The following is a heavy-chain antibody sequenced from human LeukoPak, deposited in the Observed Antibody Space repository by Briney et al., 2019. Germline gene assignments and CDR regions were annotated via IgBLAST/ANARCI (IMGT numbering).Heavy chain of an antibody. V-gene: IGHV4-34*01. CDR2: INHSGST. D-gene: IGHD3-10*01. CDR3: ARAGVVYYYYYMDV. J-gene: IGHJ6*03. Sequence: KGLEWIGEINHSGSTNYNPSLKSRVTISVDTSKNQFSLKLNSVTAADTAVYYCARAGVVYYYYYMDVWGKGTTVTVSS.